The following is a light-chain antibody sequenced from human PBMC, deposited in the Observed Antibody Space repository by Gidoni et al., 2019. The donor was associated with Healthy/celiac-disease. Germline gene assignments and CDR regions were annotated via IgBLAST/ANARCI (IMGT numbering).Light chain of an antibody. J-gene: IGKJ4*01. CDR2: AAS. V-gene: IGKV1-16*02. Sequence: DIQMNKSPSSLSASVGDRVTIHCRASQGISNYFAWFQQKPGQAPTSLFCAASSLQSGVPSKFSGSGSGTDFTLTISILQTEDFSTYYCQQYNSYPLTFGGGTKVEIK. CDR3: QQYNSYPLT. CDR1: QGISNY.